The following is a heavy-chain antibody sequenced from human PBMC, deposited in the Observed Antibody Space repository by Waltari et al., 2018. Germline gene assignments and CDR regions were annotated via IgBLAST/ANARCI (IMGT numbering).Heavy chain of an antibody. CDR3: ARGRYYYLSGPGTSQWYFDL. CDR1: GGSIRSGDYY. V-gene: IGHV4-30-4*01. Sequence: QVQLQESGPGLVRPSQTLSLTCTVSGGSIRSGDYYWSWIRQPPGKGLEWIGYIDPSGSTHYNPALRSRTTKSVDTSKNQFSLNLKSVTAADTAVYYCARGRYYYLSGPGTSQWYFDLWGRGTLVTVSS. CDR2: IDPSGST. D-gene: IGHD3-10*01. J-gene: IGHJ2*01.